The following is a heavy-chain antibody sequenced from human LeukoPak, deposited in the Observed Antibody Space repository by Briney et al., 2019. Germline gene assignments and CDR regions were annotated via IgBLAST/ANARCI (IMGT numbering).Heavy chain of an antibody. CDR3: ARQVVVAATSWFDP. V-gene: IGHV4-59*01. Sequence: KPSETLSLTCTVSGGSISSYYWSWIRQPPGKGLEWIGYIYYSGSTNYNPSLKSRVTISVDTSKNQFSLKLSSVTAADTAVYYCARQVVVAATSWFDPWGQGALFTVSS. D-gene: IGHD2-15*01. J-gene: IGHJ5*02. CDR1: GGSISSYY. CDR2: IYYSGST.